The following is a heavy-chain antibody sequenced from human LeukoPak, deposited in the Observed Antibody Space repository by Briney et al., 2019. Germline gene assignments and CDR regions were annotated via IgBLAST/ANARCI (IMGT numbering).Heavy chain of an antibody. CDR1: GYTFTSYG. CDR2: INAGNGNT. CDR3: AREIRIAAAGTFGY. Sequence: ASVKVSCKASGYTFTSYGISWVRQAPGQRLEWMGWINAGNGNTKYSQKFQGRVTITRDTSASTAYMELSSLRSEDTAVYYCAREIRIAAAGTFGYWGQGTLVTVSS. V-gene: IGHV1-3*01. D-gene: IGHD6-13*01. J-gene: IGHJ4*02.